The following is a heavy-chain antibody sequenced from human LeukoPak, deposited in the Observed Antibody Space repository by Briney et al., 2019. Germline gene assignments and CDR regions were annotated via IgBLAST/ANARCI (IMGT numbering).Heavy chain of an antibody. Sequence: GGSLRLSCAASGFTVSTNYMSWVRQAPGKGLVWVSRLNSDGSTTHYADSVKGRFTISRDNARNTLYLQMNSLRAEDTAVYYCARGSGDKRAYDIWGQGTMVTVSS. CDR2: LNSDGSTT. CDR1: GFTVSTNY. J-gene: IGHJ3*02. V-gene: IGHV3-74*01. D-gene: IGHD1-14*01. CDR3: ARGSGDKRAYDI.